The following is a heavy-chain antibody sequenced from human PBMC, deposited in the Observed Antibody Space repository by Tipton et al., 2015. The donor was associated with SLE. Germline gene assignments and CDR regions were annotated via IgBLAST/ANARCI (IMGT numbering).Heavy chain of an antibody. CDR2: IYYSGST. V-gene: IGHV4-59*01. CDR1: GDSISSYY. Sequence: LSLTCTVSGDSISSYYWTWIRQPPGKGLEWIGYIYYSGSTNYNPSLKSRVTISIDTSKNQFSLRLSSVTAADTAVYYCAKEHGRARGYSDTYLYYYGMDVWGQVTTVTVSS. CDR3: AKEHGRARGYSDTYLYYYGMDV. D-gene: IGHD5-18*01. J-gene: IGHJ6*02.